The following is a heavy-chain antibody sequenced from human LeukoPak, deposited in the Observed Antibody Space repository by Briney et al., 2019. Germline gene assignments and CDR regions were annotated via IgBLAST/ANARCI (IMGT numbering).Heavy chain of an antibody. Sequence: ASVKVSCKASGYTFTGYYMHWVRQAPGQGLEWMGWINPNSGGTNYAQKFQGRVTMTRDTSISTAYMELGRLRSDDTAVYYCAREGSRDGYNLGYDYWGQGTLVTVSS. CDR1: GYTFTGYY. D-gene: IGHD5-24*01. J-gene: IGHJ4*02. CDR3: AREGSRDGYNLGYDY. CDR2: INPNSGGT. V-gene: IGHV1-2*02.